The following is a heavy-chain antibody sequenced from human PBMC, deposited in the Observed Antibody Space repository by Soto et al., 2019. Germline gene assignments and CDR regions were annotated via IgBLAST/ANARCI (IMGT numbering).Heavy chain of an antibody. CDR3: TRYYDFWSGYAVAVPYYYYYMDV. CDR1: GFTFGDYA. Sequence: GGSLRLSCTASGFTFGDYAMSWFRQAPGKGLEWVGFIRSKAYGGTTEYAASVKGRFTISRDDSKSIAYLQMNSLKTEDTAVYYCTRYYDFWSGYAVAVPYYYYYMDVWGKGTTVTVSS. CDR2: IRSKAYGGTT. D-gene: IGHD3-3*01. J-gene: IGHJ6*03. V-gene: IGHV3-49*03.